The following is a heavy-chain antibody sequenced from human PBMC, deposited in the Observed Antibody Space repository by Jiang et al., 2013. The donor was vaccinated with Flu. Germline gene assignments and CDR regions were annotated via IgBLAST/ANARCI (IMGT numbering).Heavy chain of an antibody. CDR2: ISGSGGST. J-gene: IGHJ4*02. V-gene: IGHV3-23*01. D-gene: IGHD6-13*01. Sequence: VQLLESGGGLVQPGGSLRLSCAASGFTFSSYAMSWVRQAPGKGLEWVSAISGSGGSTYYADSVKGRFIVSRDNSKNTLFLQMNSLRAEDTAVYYCARGSGIAAAAVDYWGQGTLVTVSS. CDR1: GFTFSSYA. CDR3: ARGSGIAAAAVDY.